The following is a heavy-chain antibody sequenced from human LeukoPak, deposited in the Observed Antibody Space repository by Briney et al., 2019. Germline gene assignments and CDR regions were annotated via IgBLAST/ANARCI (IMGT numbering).Heavy chain of an antibody. V-gene: IGHV3-21*01. CDR3: AGGSSWTYGMDV. Sequence: GGSLRLSRAASGFTFSSYSMNWVRQAPGKGLEWVSSISSSSSYIYYADSVKGRFTISRDNAKNSLYLQMNSLRAEDTAVYYCAGGSSWTYGMDVWGQGTTATVSS. J-gene: IGHJ6*02. CDR2: ISSSSSYI. D-gene: IGHD6-13*01. CDR1: GFTFSSYS.